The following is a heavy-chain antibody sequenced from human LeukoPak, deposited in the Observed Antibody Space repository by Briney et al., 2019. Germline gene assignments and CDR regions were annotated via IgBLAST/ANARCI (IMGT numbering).Heavy chain of an antibody. Sequence: PSETLSLTCTVSSGSISTSNYYWGWVRQPPGKALEWIGNIFYSGSTYYSPSLKSRVTISLDTSRNQFSLKLNSVTAADTAVYYCARTSLPTMPTWGQGTLVTVSS. J-gene: IGHJ5*02. CDR3: ARTSLPTMPT. CDR1: SGSISTSNYY. V-gene: IGHV4-39*07. CDR2: IFYSGST. D-gene: IGHD2-2*01.